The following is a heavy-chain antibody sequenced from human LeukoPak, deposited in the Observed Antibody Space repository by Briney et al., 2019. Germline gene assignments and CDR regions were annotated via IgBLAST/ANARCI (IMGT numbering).Heavy chain of an antibody. Sequence: GGSLRLSCAASGFTFSSYSMNWVRQAPGKGPEWVSYISSSSSTIYYADSEKGRFTISRDNAKNSLYLQMNSLRAEDTAVYYCARAKWEPPGTWDAFDIWGQGTMVTVSS. CDR3: ARAKWEPPGTWDAFDI. CDR1: GFTFSSYS. CDR2: ISSSSSTI. D-gene: IGHD1-26*01. V-gene: IGHV3-48*01. J-gene: IGHJ3*02.